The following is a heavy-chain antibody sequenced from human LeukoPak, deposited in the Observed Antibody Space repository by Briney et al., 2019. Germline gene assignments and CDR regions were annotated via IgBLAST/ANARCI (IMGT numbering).Heavy chain of an antibody. J-gene: IGHJ6*02. V-gene: IGHV4-31*02. Sequence: YWIRYIYYSGSTYYNPSLKSRVTISVDTSKNQFSLKLSSVTAADTAVYYCASSPYYYGMDVWGQGTTVTVSS. CDR2: IYYSGST. CDR3: ASSPYYYGMDV.